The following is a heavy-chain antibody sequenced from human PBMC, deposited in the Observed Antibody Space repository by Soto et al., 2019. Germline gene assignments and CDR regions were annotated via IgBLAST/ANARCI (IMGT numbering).Heavy chain of an antibody. CDR1: GFTFRSYW. D-gene: IGHD5-18*01. Sequence: EVQLVESGGGLVQPGGSLRLSCVASGFTFRSYWMHWVRQAPGKGLVWVSHINGDGSTTSYADSVKGRFTISRDNAKNTGYLQMNSLRDEDTAVYYCARGGGYSYGYIGYWGQGTLVTVSS. V-gene: IGHV3-74*01. J-gene: IGHJ4*02. CDR3: ARGGGYSYGYIGY. CDR2: INGDGSTT.